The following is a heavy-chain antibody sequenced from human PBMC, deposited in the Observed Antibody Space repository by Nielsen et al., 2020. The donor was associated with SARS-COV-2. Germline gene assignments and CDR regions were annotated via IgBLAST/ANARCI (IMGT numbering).Heavy chain of an antibody. D-gene: IGHD3-10*01. Sequence: SETLSLTCTVSGGSISSYYWSWIRQPPGKGLEWIGYIYYSGSTNYNPSLKSRVTISVDTSKNQFSLKLSSVTAADTAVYYCASSAPRRTYYYGSGSRAGREYYFDYWGQGTLVTVSS. J-gene: IGHJ4*02. CDR1: GGSISSYY. V-gene: IGHV4-59*12. CDR2: IYYSGST. CDR3: ASSAPRRTYYYGSGSRAGREYYFDY.